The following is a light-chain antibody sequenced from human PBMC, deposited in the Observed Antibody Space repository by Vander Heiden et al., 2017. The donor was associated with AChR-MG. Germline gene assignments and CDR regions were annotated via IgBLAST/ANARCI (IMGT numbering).Light chain of an antibody. V-gene: IGKV2-28*01. Sequence: DIMMTQSPLSLPVTPGEPASISCRSSQSLLHSNGYIYLDWYLQKPGQSPELLIYLGSNRASGVPDRFNGSGSGTDFTLKISRVEAEDVGVYYSMQALQTPWTFGQGTKVEIK. CDR2: LGS. J-gene: IGKJ1*01. CDR1: QSLLHSNGYIY. CDR3: MQALQTPWT.